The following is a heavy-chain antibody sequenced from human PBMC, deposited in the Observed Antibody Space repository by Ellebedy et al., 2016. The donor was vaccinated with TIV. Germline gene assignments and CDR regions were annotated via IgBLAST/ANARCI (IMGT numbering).Heavy chain of an antibody. CDR1: GFTFSDYY. D-gene: IGHD5-12*01. CDR3: ATIPWGYEPLYRDY. CDR2: ISGSGGST. V-gene: IGHV3-23*01. Sequence: GGSLRLSXAASGFTFSDYYMSWVRQAPGKGLEWVSAISGSGGSTYYADSVKGRFTISRDNSKNTLYLQMNSLRAEDTAVYYCATIPWGYEPLYRDYWGQGTLVTVSS. J-gene: IGHJ4*02.